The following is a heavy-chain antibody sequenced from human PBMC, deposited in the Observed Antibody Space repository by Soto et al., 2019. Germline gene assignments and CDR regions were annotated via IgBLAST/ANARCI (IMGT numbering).Heavy chain of an antibody. V-gene: IGHV4-59*01. J-gene: IGHJ3*02. CDR3: AREDIRRSGAPDI. CDR2: IYYSGST. Sequence: SETLSLTCTVSGGSISSYYWSWIRQPPGKGLEWIGYIYYSGSTNYNPSLKSRVTISVDTSKNQFSLKLSSVTAADTAVYYCAREDIRRSGAPDIRGQGTMVTVSS. CDR1: GGSISSYY. D-gene: IGHD3-3*01.